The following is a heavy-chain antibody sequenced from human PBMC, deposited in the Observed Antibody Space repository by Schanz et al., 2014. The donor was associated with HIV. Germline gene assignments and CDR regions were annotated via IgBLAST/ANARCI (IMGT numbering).Heavy chain of an antibody. CDR2: LSLYGFSE. V-gene: IGHV3-30*18. CDR1: GFTFSTYG. J-gene: IGHJ6*02. Sequence: QVQLVESGGGVAQPGRSLRLSCAASGFTFSTYGMHWVRQAPGKGLEWVAALSLYGFSEYYSDSVKGRFTISRDNSKNTLYLQMNSLRAEDTAVYYCAKYRTFRGLQYYYGMDVWGHGTTVTVSS. D-gene: IGHD3-16*02. CDR3: AKYRTFRGLQYYYGMDV.